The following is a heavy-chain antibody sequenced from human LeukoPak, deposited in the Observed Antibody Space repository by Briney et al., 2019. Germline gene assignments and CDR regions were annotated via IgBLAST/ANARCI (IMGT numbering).Heavy chain of an antibody. Sequence: SETLSLTCTVSGGAISSSSYYWGWIRQPPGKGLEWVGSIYYSGSTYYNPPLKSRVTISVDTSKNHLSLKLSSVTAADTAVYYCARSYSSSSRNFDYWGQGTLVTVSS. D-gene: IGHD6-6*01. J-gene: IGHJ4*02. V-gene: IGHV4-39*02. CDR3: ARSYSSSSRNFDY. CDR2: IYYSGST. CDR1: GGAISSSSYY.